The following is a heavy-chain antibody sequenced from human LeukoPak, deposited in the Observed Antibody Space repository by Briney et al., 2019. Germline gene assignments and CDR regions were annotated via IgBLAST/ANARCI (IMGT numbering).Heavy chain of an antibody. CDR3: ARDGGLYGMDV. Sequence: GGSLRLSCAASGFTFDDYGMSWVRQAPGKGLEWVSGINWSGGRTGYADSVRGRLTISRDNAKNSLFLQMNSLRAEDTALYYCARDGGLYGMDVWGQGTTVTVSS. CDR1: GFTFDDYG. CDR2: INWSGGRT. J-gene: IGHJ6*02. V-gene: IGHV3-20*04. D-gene: IGHD3-16*01.